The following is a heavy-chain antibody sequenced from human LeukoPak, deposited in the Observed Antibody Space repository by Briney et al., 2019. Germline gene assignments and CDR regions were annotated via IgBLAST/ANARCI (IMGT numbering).Heavy chain of an antibody. D-gene: IGHD1-26*01. J-gene: IGHJ4*02. CDR3: AKPPEVGATVAYFDY. Sequence: GGSLRLSCAASGFTFSGYGMHWVRQAPGKGLEWVALLSFDGSNQYYADSVKGRFTISRDNSKNTLYLQMSSLRAEDTAVYYCAKPPEVGATVAYFDYWGQGTLVTVSS. V-gene: IGHV3-30*18. CDR2: LSFDGSNQ. CDR1: GFTFSGYG.